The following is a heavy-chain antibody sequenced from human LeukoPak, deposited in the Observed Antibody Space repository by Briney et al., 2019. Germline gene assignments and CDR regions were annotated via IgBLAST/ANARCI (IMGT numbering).Heavy chain of an antibody. D-gene: IGHD6-25*01. V-gene: IGHV3-30*18. CDR2: ISYDGSNK. CDR3: AKSGQGMDV. J-gene: IGHJ6*02. Sequence: PGRSMRLSSAASGFTFSSYGMHWVRQAPGKGLEWVAVISYDGSNKYYADSVKGRFTISRDNSKNTLYLQMNSLRAEDTAVYYCAKSGQGMDVWGQGTTVTVSS. CDR1: GFTFSSYG.